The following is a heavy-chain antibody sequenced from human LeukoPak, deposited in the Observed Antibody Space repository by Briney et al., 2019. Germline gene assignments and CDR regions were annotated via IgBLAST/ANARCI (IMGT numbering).Heavy chain of an antibody. J-gene: IGHJ4*02. V-gene: IGHV3-7*01. CDR2: IKQDGSEK. D-gene: IGHD3-16*02. CDR1: GFTFSSYW. CDR3: ARVTDVWGSYRFFDY. Sequence: RPGGSLRLSCAASGFTFSSYWMSWVRQAPGKGLEWVANIKQDGSEKYYVDSVKGRFTISRDNAKNSLYLQMNSLRAEDTVVYYCARVTDVWGSYRFFDYWGQGTLVTVSS.